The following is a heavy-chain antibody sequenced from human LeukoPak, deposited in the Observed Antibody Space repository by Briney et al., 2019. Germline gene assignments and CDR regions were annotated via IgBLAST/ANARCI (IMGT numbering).Heavy chain of an antibody. V-gene: IGHV1-18*04. Sequence: GASVKVSCKASGYTFTGYYMHWVRQAPGQGLEWMGWISAYNGNTNYAQKLQGRVTMTTDTSTSTAYMELRSLRSDDTAVYYCAREDGRGSYDYWGQGTLVTVSS. D-gene: IGHD1-26*01. J-gene: IGHJ4*02. CDR3: AREDGRGSYDY. CDR1: GYTFTGYY. CDR2: ISAYNGNT.